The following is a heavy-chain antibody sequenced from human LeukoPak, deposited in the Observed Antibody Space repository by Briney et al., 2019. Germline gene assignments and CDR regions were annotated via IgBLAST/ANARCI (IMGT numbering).Heavy chain of an antibody. D-gene: IGHD3-16*01. Sequence: SVKVSCKASGFTFTSSAMQWARQARGQRLEWIGWIVVVNGNTNYAQKFQERVTITRDMSTSTAYMELSSLRSEDTAVYYCAASFGGPYDYWGQGTLVTVSS. V-gene: IGHV1-58*02. CDR2: IVVVNGNT. CDR3: AASFGGPYDY. CDR1: GFTFTSSA. J-gene: IGHJ4*02.